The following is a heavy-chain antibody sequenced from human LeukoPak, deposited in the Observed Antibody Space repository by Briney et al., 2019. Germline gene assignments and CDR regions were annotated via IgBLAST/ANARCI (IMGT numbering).Heavy chain of an antibody. Sequence: SVKVSCKASGGTFISYAISWVRQAPGQGLEWMGGIIPIFGTANYAQKFQGRVTITADESTSTAYMELSSLRSEDTAVYYCARGQNYYDSSGYYWFDYWGQGTLVTVSS. J-gene: IGHJ4*02. CDR1: GGTFISYA. CDR3: ARGQNYYDSSGYYWFDY. D-gene: IGHD3-22*01. V-gene: IGHV1-69*01. CDR2: IIPIFGTA.